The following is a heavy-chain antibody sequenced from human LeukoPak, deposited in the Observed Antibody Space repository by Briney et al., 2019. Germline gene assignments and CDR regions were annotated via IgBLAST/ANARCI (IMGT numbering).Heavy chain of an antibody. V-gene: IGHV4-59*08. J-gene: IGHJ4*02. Sequence: PSETLSLTCTVSGGSISSYYWSWIRRPPGKGLEWIGYIYYSGSTNYNPSLKSRVTISVDTSKNQFSLKLSSVTAADTAVYYCAGTGIVGATEPDYFDYWGQGTLVTVSS. D-gene: IGHD1-26*01. CDR2: IYYSGST. CDR3: AGTGIVGATEPDYFDY. CDR1: GGSISSYY.